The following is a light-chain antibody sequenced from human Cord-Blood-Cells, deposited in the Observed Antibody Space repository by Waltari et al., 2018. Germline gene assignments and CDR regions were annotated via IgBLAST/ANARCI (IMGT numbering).Light chain of an antibody. J-gene: IGLJ1*01. CDR1: SSDVGGYNY. CDR3: SSYTSSSTS. V-gene: IGLV2-14*01. Sequence: QSALTQPPSVSGSPGQSITISCTGTSSDVGGYNYFSWYQQHPGKAPKLMIYEVSNRPSGVSNRFSGSKSGNTASLTISGLQAEDEVDYYCSSYTSSSTSFGTGTKVTVL. CDR2: EVS.